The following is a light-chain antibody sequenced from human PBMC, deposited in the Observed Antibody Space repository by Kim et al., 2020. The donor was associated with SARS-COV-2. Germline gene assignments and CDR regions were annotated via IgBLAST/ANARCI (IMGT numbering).Light chain of an antibody. Sequence: AIRMTQSPSSFSASTGDRVTITCRASQGISSYLAWYQQKPGKAPKLLIYAASTLQSGVPSRFSGSGSGTDFTLTISCLQSEDFATYYCQQYYSYPQTCGKGNKLEI. V-gene: IGKV1-8*01. CDR3: QQYYSYPQT. CDR1: QGISSY. CDR2: AAS. J-gene: IGKJ2*01.